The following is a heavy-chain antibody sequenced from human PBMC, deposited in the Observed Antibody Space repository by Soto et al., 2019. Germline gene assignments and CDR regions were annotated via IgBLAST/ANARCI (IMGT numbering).Heavy chain of an antibody. V-gene: IGHV1-18*01. CDR1: GYTFSNFG. CDR2: ISAYNGNT. CDR3: ARDLGYSSGPHDY. Sequence: GASGKVSCKASGYTFSNFGITWVRQAPGQGPEWMGWISAYNGNTDYAQKLQGRVTMTTDTSTSTAYMELRSLRSDDTAVYYCARDLGYSSGPHDYWGQGTPGTVST. J-gene: IGHJ4*02. D-gene: IGHD5-18*01.